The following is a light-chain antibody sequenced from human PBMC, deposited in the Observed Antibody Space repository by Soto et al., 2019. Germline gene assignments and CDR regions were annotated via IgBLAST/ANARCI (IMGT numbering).Light chain of an antibody. V-gene: IGKV1-39*01. CDR3: QQSYKMPS. CDR1: RNVSIY. J-gene: IGKJ5*01. Sequence: EIPLTQSPSSLAASVGDRLTLTCRASRNVSIYLNWYQHKLGKGPTLLIHATSNLQIGVPSRFSGSGSGTEFTLTISSLEPEYFGTYYCQQSYKMPSFGQGTRLEIK. CDR2: ATS.